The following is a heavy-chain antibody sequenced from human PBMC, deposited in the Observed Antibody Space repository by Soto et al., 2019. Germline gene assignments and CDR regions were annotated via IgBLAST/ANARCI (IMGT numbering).Heavy chain of an antibody. D-gene: IGHD5-12*01. V-gene: IGHV3-33*01. CDR2: IWYDGSNK. Sequence: QVQLVESGGGVVQPGRSLRLSCAASGFTFSSYGMHWVRQAPGKGLEWVAVIWYDGSNKYYADSVKGRFTISRDNSKNSLYLQMNRLRAEDTAVYYCARYTRRGYSGQNDYWGQGTLVTVSS. CDR3: ARYTRRGYSGQNDY. CDR1: GFTFSSYG. J-gene: IGHJ4*02.